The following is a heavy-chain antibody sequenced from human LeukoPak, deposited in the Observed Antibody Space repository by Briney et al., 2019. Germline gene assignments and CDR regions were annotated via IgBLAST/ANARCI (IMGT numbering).Heavy chain of an antibody. D-gene: IGHD2-15*01. CDR2: IYYSGST. CDR3: ARGYCSGGSCRPVPYYFDY. CDR1: GGSISSYY. J-gene: IGHJ4*02. V-gene: IGHV4-59*01. Sequence: SETLSLTCTVSGGSISSYYWSWIRQPPGKGLEWIGYIYYSGSTNYNPSLKSRVTISVDTSKNQFSLKLSSVTAADTAVYYCARGYCSGGSCRPVPYYFDYWGQGTLVTGSS.